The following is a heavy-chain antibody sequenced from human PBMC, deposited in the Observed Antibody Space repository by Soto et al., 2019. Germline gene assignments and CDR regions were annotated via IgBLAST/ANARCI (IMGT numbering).Heavy chain of an antibody. CDR2: IYYSGST. CDR1: GGSISSGDYY. V-gene: IGHV4-30-4*01. CDR3: ARDSAAGLNWFDP. Sequence: SETLSLTCTVSGGSISSGDYYWSLIRQPPGKGLEWIGYIYYSGSTYYNPSLKSRVTISVDTSKNQFSLKLSSVTAADTAVYYCARDSAAGLNWFDPWGQGTLVTVSS. J-gene: IGHJ5*02. D-gene: IGHD6-13*01.